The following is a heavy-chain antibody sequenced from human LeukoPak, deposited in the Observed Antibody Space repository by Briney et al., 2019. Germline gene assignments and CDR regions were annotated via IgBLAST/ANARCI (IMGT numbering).Heavy chain of an antibody. CDR1: GFTFTNYA. CDR3: ATSTIAVAGMPFDY. J-gene: IGHJ4*02. CDR2: ISGSGGST. V-gene: IGHV3-23*01. Sequence: GGSLRLSCAASGFTFTNYAMHCVRQAPGKGLEWVSGISGSGGSTYYADSVKGRFTISRDNSKNTLYLQMNSLRAEDTAVYYCATSTIAVAGMPFDYWGPGTLVTVSS. D-gene: IGHD6-19*01.